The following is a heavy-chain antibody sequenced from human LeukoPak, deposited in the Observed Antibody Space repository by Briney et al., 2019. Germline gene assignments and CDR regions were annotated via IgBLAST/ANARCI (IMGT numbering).Heavy chain of an antibody. Sequence: GGSLRLSCAASGFTFSYYGMHWVRQAPGKGLEWVAAIQSDGSIEYYADSVKGRLIISRDNSKNTLFLQMNSLRAEDTALYYCAKDSRGGNFNWFDPWGQGTLVTVSS. D-gene: IGHD4-23*01. CDR2: IQSDGSIE. J-gene: IGHJ5*02. V-gene: IGHV3-30*02. CDR3: AKDSRGGNFNWFDP. CDR1: GFTFSYYG.